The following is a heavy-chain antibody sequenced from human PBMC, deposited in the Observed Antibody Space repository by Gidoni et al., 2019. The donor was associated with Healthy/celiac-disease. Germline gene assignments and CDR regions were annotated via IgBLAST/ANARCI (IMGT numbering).Heavy chain of an antibody. D-gene: IGHD3-22*01. CDR3: TTGVPERYYYYDSSGYPEFDY. CDR1: GFTLSNAW. V-gene: IGHV3-15*01. CDR2: IKSKTDGGTT. Sequence: EVQLVESGGGLVKPGGSLSLSCAASGFTLSNAWMSWVRQAPGKGLEWVGRIKSKTDGGTTDYAAPVKGRFTISRDDSKNTLYLQMNSLKTEDTAVYYCTTGVPERYYYYDSSGYPEFDYWGQGTLVTVSS. J-gene: IGHJ4*02.